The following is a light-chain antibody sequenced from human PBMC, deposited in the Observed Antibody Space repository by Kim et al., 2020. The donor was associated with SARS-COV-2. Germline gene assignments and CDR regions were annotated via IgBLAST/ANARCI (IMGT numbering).Light chain of an antibody. V-gene: IGLV3-19*01. CDR2: GKN. Sequence: SSELTQDHAVSVALGQTVRITCQGDSLRSYYASWYQQKPGQAPILVIYGKNNRPSGIPDRFSGSSSGNTASLTITGAQAEDEAYYYCNCRDSSGNLVVFG. CDR3: NCRDSSGNLVV. CDR1: SLRSYY. J-gene: IGLJ2*01.